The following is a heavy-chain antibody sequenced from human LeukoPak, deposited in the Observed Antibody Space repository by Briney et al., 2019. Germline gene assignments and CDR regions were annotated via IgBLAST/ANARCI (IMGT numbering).Heavy chain of an antibody. Sequence: PGGSLRLSCAASGFTFSSYGMHWVRQAPGKGLEWVAVISHDGSNKYYADSVKGRFTISRDNSKNTLYLQMNSLRAEDTAVYYCAKSYDSSGYYGFDYFDYWGQGTLVTVSS. CDR1: GFTFSSYG. J-gene: IGHJ4*02. D-gene: IGHD3-22*01. CDR3: AKSYDSSGYYGFDYFDY. CDR2: ISHDGSNK. V-gene: IGHV3-30*18.